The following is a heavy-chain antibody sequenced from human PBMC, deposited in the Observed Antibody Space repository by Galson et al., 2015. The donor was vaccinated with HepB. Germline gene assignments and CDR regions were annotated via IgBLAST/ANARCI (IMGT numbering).Heavy chain of an antibody. CDR3: ARDLRIAARYYYYGMDV. J-gene: IGHJ6*02. CDR1: GGTFGSYA. D-gene: IGHD6-6*01. Sequence: SVKVSCKASGGTFGSYAISWVRQAPGQGLEWMGGIIPIFGTANYAQKFQGRVTITADESTSTAYMELSSLRSEDTAVYYCARDLRIAARYYYYGMDVWGQGTTVTVSS. CDR2: IIPIFGTA. V-gene: IGHV1-69*13.